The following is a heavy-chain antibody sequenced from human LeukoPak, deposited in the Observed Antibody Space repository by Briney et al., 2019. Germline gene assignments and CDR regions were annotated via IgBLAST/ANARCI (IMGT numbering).Heavy chain of an antibody. D-gene: IGHD3-10*01. V-gene: IGHV4-34*01. Sequence: PGGSLRLSCAASGFTFSSYAMSWVRQPPGKGLEWIGEINHSGSTNYNPSLKSRVTISVDTSKNQFSLKLSSVTAADTAVYYCARARRNYYGSGSSYYFDYWGQGTLVTVSS. CDR1: GFTFSSYA. J-gene: IGHJ4*02. CDR3: ARARRNYYGSGSSYYFDY. CDR2: INHSGST.